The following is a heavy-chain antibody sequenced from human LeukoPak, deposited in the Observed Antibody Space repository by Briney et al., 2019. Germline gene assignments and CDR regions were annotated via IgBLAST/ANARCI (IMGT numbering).Heavy chain of an antibody. CDR2: VYYGRTT. CDR1: GGSISSSFYY. D-gene: IGHD6-25*01. Sequence: PSETLSLTCTVSGGSISSSFYYWGWIRQPPGKGLEWIGNVYYGRTTYYNPSLKSRVTIFVDTSKNDFSLKLISVTAADTAIYYCARRRSGSSEVVYWGQGTLVTVSP. J-gene: IGHJ4*02. CDR3: ARRRSGSSEVVY. V-gene: IGHV4-39*02.